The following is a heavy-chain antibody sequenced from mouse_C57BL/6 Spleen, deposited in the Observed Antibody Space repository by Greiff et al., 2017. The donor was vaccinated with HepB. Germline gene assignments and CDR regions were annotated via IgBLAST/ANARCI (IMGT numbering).Heavy chain of an antibody. CDR2: ISSGGSYT. D-gene: IGHD4-1*01. CDR1: GFTFSSYG. V-gene: IGHV5-6*01. J-gene: IGHJ4*01. Sequence: EVKLQESGGDLVKPGGSLKLSCAASGFTFSSYGMSWVRQTPDKRLEWVATISSGGSYTYYPDSVKGRFTISRDNAKNTLYLQMSSLKSEDTAMYYCARHRASNWDGFYAMDYWGQGTSVTVSS. CDR3: ARHRASNWDGFYAMDY.